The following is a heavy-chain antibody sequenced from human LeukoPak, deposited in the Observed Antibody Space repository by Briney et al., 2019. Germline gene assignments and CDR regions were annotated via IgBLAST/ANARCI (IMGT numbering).Heavy chain of an antibody. CDR1: GGSISNYY. CDR2: IYYSGST. V-gene: IGHV4-59*01. J-gene: IGHJ1*01. Sequence: PSETLSLTCTVSGGSISNYYWSWIRQPPGKGLEWIGYIYYSGSTNYNPSLKSRVTISVDTSKNQFSLKLSSVTAADTAVYYCASSSGWYSRHFQHWGQGTLVTVSS. D-gene: IGHD6-19*01. CDR3: ASSSGWYSRHFQH.